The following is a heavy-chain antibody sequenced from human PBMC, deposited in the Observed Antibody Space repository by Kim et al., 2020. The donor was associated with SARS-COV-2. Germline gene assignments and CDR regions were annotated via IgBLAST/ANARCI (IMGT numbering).Heavy chain of an antibody. Sequence: GGSLRLSCAASGFTFSGYNMTWIRQAPGKGLEWFSYISGSSSYIKYADSLKGRFTISRDIAKNSLYLQMNSLRIEDTAVYYCARQTGARGGFDIWGQG. CDR1: GFTFSGYN. CDR3: ARQTGARGGFDI. D-gene: IGHD1-26*01. V-gene: IGHV3-11*06. J-gene: IGHJ3*02. CDR2: ISGSSSYI.